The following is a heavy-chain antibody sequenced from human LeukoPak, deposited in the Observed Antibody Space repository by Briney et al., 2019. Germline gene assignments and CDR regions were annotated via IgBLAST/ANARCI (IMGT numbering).Heavy chain of an antibody. CDR3: ARGEGGILATPEDY. J-gene: IGHJ4*02. D-gene: IGHD1-14*01. V-gene: IGHV3-53*01. CDR1: GFAVSSNY. Sequence: GGSLRLSCAASGFAVSSNYMSWVRQAPGKGLEWVSVIYSGGDTYYADSVKGRFTISRNNSKNTLYLQMNSLRADDTAVYYCARGEGGILATPEDYWGQGTLVTVSS. CDR2: IYSGGDT.